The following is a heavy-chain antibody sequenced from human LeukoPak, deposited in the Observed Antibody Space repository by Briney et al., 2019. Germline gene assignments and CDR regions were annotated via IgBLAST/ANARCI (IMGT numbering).Heavy chain of an antibody. CDR3: ARTYYDSSGSSNFDY. CDR2: ISSSGSTI. Sequence: GSLRLSCAASGFTFSSYEMNWVRQAPGKGLEWVSYISSSGSTIYYADSVKGRFTISRDNAKNSLYLQMNSLRAEDTAVYYCARTYYDSSGSSNFDYWGQGTLVTVSS. CDR1: GFTFSSYE. D-gene: IGHD3-22*01. J-gene: IGHJ4*02. V-gene: IGHV3-48*03.